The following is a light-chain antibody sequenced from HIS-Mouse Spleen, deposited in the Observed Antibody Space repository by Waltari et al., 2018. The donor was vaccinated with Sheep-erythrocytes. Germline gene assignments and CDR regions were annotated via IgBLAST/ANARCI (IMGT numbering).Light chain of an antibody. V-gene: IGLV2-11*01. CDR3: CSYAGSYNHV. J-gene: IGLJ1*01. CDR1: SSDVGGYNY. CDR2: DVS. Sequence: QSALTQPRSVSGSPGQSVTISCTGTSSDVGGYNYVSWYQQHPGKAPKLMIYDVSKRTSWVPARFSGSKSGNTASLTISGLQAEDEADYYCCSYAGSYNHVFATGTKVTVL.